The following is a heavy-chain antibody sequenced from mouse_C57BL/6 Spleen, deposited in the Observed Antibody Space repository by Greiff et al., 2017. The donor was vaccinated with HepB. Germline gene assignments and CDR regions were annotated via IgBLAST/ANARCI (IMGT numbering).Heavy chain of an antibody. V-gene: IGHV5-6*02. Sequence: DVKLVESGGDLVKPGGSLKLSCAASGFTFSSYGMSWVRQTPDKRLEWVATISSGGSYTYYPDSVKGRFTISRDNAKNTLYLQMSSLKSEDTAMYYCARHLTYYSNYGWFAYWGQGTLVTVSA. J-gene: IGHJ3*01. CDR2: ISSGGSYT. D-gene: IGHD2-5*01. CDR1: GFTFSSYG. CDR3: ARHLTYYSNYGWFAY.